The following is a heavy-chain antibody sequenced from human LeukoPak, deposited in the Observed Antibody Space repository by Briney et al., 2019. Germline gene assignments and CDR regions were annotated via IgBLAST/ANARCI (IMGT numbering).Heavy chain of an antibody. CDR1: VLTLRSYC. CDR3: AKDRYDSSEGWIDY. Sequence: GWSLTLSCPASVLTLRSYCMHWVRQAPAKGLEWVAVISYDGSNKYYTDSLNVRFTISRDNSKNTLYLQMNSLRAEDTAVYYCAKDRYDSSEGWIDYWGQGTLVTVSS. J-gene: IGHJ4*02. CDR2: ISYDGSNK. D-gene: IGHD3-22*01. V-gene: IGHV3-30*18.